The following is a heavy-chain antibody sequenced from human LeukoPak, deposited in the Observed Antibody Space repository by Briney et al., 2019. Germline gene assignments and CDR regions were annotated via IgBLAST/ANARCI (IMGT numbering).Heavy chain of an antibody. CDR3: ARGPVAARHIGDY. CDR2: ISSRGSTI. Sequence: RGCLRLSCADSGVTFSDYYMSWSRQTPGKRRERGSYISSRGSTIYYADSVKGRFTISRDNAKNSLYLQMNSLRAEDTAVYYCARGPVAARHIGDYWGQGTLVTVSS. J-gene: IGHJ4*02. D-gene: IGHD6-6*01. V-gene: IGHV3-11*01. CDR1: GVTFSDYY.